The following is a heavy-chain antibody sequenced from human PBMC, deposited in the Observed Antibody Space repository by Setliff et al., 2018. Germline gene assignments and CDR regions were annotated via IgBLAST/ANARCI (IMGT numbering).Heavy chain of an antibody. J-gene: IGHJ4*02. CDR3: ARRDSTGYYGYSFDF. Sequence: SETLSLTCAVYGGSFSGYYWSWIRQPPGKGLEWIGEINHSGGIDYNPSLKSRVTISVDTSKNQLSLELASVTAADTAVYYCARRDSTGYYGYSFDFWGQGTLVTVSS. V-gene: IGHV4-34*01. D-gene: IGHD3-22*01. CDR2: INHSGGI. CDR1: GGSFSGYY.